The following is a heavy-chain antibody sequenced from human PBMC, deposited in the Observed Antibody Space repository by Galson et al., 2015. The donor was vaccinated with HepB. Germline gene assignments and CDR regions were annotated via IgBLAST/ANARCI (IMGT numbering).Heavy chain of an antibody. CDR1: GFTFSSYA. CDR2: ISYDGSNK. Sequence: SLRLSCAASGFTFSSYAMHWVRQAPGKGLEWVAVISYDGSNKYYADSVKGRFTISRDNSKNTLYLQMNSLRAEDTAVYYCARGGYCSGGSCYAAGGPNWPGWFDPWGQGTLVTVSS. J-gene: IGHJ5*02. D-gene: IGHD2-15*01. V-gene: IGHV3-30-3*01. CDR3: ARGGYCSGGSCYAAGGPNWPGWFDP.